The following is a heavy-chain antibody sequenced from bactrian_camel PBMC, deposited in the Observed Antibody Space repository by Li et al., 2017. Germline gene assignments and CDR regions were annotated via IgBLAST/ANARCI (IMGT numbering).Heavy chain of an antibody. V-gene: IGHV3S25*01. J-gene: IGHJ4*01. CDR1: GYTSFIDC. CDR2: VYNGGGGGGTS. D-gene: IGHD4*01. Sequence: QLVESGGGSVQAGGSLRLSCTYSGYTSFIDCMGWFRRHPGNASESVAGVYNGGGGGGTSYYAEFVKGRFTISRDNAKNTVYLQMNSLRSGDTAMYYCRRDSNIPESQGTQVTVS.